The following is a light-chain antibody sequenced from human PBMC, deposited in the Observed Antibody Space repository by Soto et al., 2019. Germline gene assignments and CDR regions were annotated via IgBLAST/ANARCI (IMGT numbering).Light chain of an antibody. CDR3: QQYNSQWT. J-gene: IGKJ1*01. V-gene: IGKV1-5*03. CDR1: QSISSW. CDR2: KAS. Sequence: DIQMTQSPSSLSASAGDRVTITCRASQSISSWLAWYQQKPGRAPKLLIYKASSLESGVPSRFSGSGSGTEFTLTISSLQPDDFATYYCQQYNSQWTFGQGTKVDI.